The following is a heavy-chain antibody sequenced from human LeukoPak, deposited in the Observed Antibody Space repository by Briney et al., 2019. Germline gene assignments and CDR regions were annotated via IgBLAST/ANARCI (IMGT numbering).Heavy chain of an antibody. Sequence: SETLSLTCTVDGGSIGTYYWSWIRQPAGKGLEWIGRIFTTGGANYNPSLKSRVTMSLDTSKNLFSLKLNSVTAADTAVYYCVRDGPSWGLLWGQGALVTVSS. CDR1: GGSIGTYY. D-gene: IGHD7-27*01. V-gene: IGHV4-4*07. CDR2: IFTTGGA. CDR3: VRDGPSWGLL. J-gene: IGHJ4*02.